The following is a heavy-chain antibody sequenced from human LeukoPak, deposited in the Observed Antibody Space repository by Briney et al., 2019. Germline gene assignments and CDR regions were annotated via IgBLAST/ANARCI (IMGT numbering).Heavy chain of an antibody. D-gene: IGHD3-10*01. CDR3: ARDSGTTGEVKFDP. Sequence: SETLSLTCTVSGGSISSYYWSWIRQPPGKGLEWIGYIYYSGSTNYNPSLKSRVTISVDTSKNQFSLRLNSVTAANTAVYYCARDSGTTGEVKFDPWGQGSLVTVSS. J-gene: IGHJ5*02. V-gene: IGHV4-59*12. CDR2: IYYSGST. CDR1: GGSISSYY.